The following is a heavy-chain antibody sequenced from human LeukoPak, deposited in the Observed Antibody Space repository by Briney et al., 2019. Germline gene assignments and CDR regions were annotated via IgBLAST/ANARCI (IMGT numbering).Heavy chain of an antibody. D-gene: IGHD2-2*01. V-gene: IGHV3-33*01. CDR2: IYSDGSQK. CDR1: GFTFSAYG. Sequence: GGSLRLSCVASGFTFSAYGMVWVRQAPGKGLEGVAVIYSDGSQKNYADAMEGRLTISRDNSKSTVDLQMNSLRAEDTAQYYCARRGSKIHAFDIWGQGTMVTVSS. J-gene: IGHJ3*02. CDR3: ARRGSKIHAFDI.